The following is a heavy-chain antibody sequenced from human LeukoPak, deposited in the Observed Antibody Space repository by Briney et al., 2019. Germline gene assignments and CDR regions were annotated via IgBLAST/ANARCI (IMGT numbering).Heavy chain of an antibody. CDR3: ARDPAYCSGGRCYSYFDY. D-gene: IGHD2-15*01. V-gene: IGHV3-30*02. Sequence: GGSLRLSCAVSGLTFSIYGMHWVRQAPGKGLEWVTFIRDDGSSEHYADSVKGRFTVSRDHSKNTLYLQMNSLRAEDTAVYYCARDPAYCSGGRCYSYFDYWGQGTLVAVSS. CDR1: GLTFSIYG. CDR2: IRDDGSSE. J-gene: IGHJ4*02.